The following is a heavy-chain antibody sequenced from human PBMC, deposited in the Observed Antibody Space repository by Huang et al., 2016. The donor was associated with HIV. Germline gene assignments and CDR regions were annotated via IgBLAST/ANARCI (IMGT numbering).Heavy chain of an antibody. Sequence: QVRLEQWGAGLLKPSETLSLTCAVYGGSFSRYHWTWIRQSPGKGLEWIGEINHSGSATYNPSLKTRVTITGDMSKSQFSGKMTALTVTDTAVDFCARGLRFSRGGDCFHTHGQHWSQG. CDR3: ARGLRFSRGGDCFHTHGQH. CDR2: INHSGSA. J-gene: IGHJ1*01. V-gene: IGHV4-34*02. CDR1: GGSFSRYH. D-gene: IGHD2-21*02.